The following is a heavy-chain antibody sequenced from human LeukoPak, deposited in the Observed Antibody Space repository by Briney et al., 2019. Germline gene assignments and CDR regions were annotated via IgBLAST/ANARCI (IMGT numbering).Heavy chain of an antibody. CDR1: GFTFSNTW. J-gene: IGHJ4*02. Sequence: GSLRLSCAASGFTFSNTWMNWVRQAPGKGLEWVGRIRRNTDGGTVDYAAPVKGRFTISRDDSKSTLYLQMNSLKSEDTAVYYCTAVHASGCPGNYWGQGTLVTVSS. V-gene: IGHV3-15*01. D-gene: IGHD6-19*01. CDR2: IRRNTDGGTV. CDR3: TAVHASGCPGNY.